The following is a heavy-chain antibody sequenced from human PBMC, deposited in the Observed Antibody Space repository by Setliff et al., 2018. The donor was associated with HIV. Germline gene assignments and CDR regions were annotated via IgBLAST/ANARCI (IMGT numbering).Heavy chain of an antibody. CDR2: IFSSGST. CDR1: GGSISSYC. D-gene: IGHD3-22*01. V-gene: IGHV4-59*12. J-gene: IGHJ5*02. Sequence: LSLTCTVSGGSISSYCWNWIRQSPGKGLEWIGYIFSSGSTNYNPSLQSRVTISVGTSKNQFSLKLYSVTAADTAVYYCARFKYYYDSSGYFYNWFDPWGQGTLVTVSS. CDR3: ARFKYYYDSSGYFYNWFDP.